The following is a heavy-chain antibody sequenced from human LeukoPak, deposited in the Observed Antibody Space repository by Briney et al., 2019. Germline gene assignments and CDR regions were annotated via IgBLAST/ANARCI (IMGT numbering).Heavy chain of an antibody. Sequence: GGSLRLSCAASVLTFDDYAMHWVRQAPGKGLEWVSLISGDGGSTYYADSVKGRFTISRDNSKNSLYLQMNSLRTEDTALYYCAKDAVVEGATGTFDYWGQGTLVTVSS. CDR3: AKDAVVEGATGTFDY. CDR2: ISGDGGST. V-gene: IGHV3-43*02. CDR1: VLTFDDYA. J-gene: IGHJ4*02. D-gene: IGHD1-26*01.